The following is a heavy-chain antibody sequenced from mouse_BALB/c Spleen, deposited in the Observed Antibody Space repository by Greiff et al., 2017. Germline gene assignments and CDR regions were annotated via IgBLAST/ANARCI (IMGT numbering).Heavy chain of an antibody. J-gene: IGHJ3*01. CDR1: GYTFTDYY. CDR3: AREGNYVEFAY. CDR2: IYPGSGNT. D-gene: IGHD2-1*01. V-gene: IGHV1-77*01. Sequence: QVQLQQSGAELARPGASVKLSCKASGYTFTDYYINWVKQRTGQGLEWIGEIYPGSGNTYYNEKFKGKATLTADKSSSTAYMQLSSLTSEDSAVYFCAREGNYVEFAYWGQGTLVTVSA.